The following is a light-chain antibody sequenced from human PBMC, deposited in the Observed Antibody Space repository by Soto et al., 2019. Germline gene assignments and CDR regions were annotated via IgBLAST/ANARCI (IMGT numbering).Light chain of an antibody. V-gene: IGLV7-43*01. J-gene: IGLJ1*01. Sequence: QTVVTQEPSLTVSPGGTVTLTCASSTGAVTSTYHPNWFQQKPGQAPRALIYSASYKHSWTPARFSGSLLGGKAALTLSGVQPEYEAEYYCLLYYGGARVFGSGTKLTVL. CDR2: SAS. CDR1: TGAVTSTYH. CDR3: LLYYGGARV.